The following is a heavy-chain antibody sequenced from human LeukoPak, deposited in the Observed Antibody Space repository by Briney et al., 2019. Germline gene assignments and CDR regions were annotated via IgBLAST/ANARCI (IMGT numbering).Heavy chain of an antibody. CDR2: INPNSGGT. CDR3: AARYGSGSYYMWYYGMDV. D-gene: IGHD3-10*01. J-gene: IGHJ6*02. CDR1: GYTFTGYY. Sequence: GASVKVSCKASGYTFTGYYMHWVRQAPGQGLEWMGWINPNSGGTNYAQKFQGRVTMTRNTSISTAYMELSSLRSEDTAVYYCAARYGSGSYYMWYYGMDVWGQGTTVTVSS. V-gene: IGHV1-2*02.